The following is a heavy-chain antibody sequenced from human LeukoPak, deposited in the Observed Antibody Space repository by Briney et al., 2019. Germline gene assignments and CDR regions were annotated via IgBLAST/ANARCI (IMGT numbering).Heavy chain of an antibody. CDR1: GDSISSGSILTYC. CDR3: ARGRDTVSTPFDY. V-gene: IGHV4-61*01. J-gene: IGHJ4*02. CDR2: IYNRWNT. D-gene: IGHD2-15*01. Sequence: SETLSLTCTVSGDSISSGSILTYCWTWIRQPPGKGLEWIGYIYNRWNTNYNPSLEIRVTISVDTSKNQFSLKVNSVTAADTAVYYCARGRDTVSTPFDYWGQGTLVTVSS.